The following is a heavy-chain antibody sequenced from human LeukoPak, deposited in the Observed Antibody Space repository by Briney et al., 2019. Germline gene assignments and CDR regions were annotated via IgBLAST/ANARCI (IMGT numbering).Heavy chain of an antibody. CDR3: AKDLRYSYYYYYMDV. D-gene: IGHD1-14*01. CDR1: GFTFSSYS. Sequence: GGSLRLSCAASGFTFSSYSMNWVRQAPGKGLEWVSTIGGSGGSTYYADSVKGRFTISRDNSKNTLYLQMNSLRAEDTAVYYCAKDLRYSYYYYYMDVWGKGTTVTVS. J-gene: IGHJ6*03. V-gene: IGHV3-23*01. CDR2: IGGSGGST.